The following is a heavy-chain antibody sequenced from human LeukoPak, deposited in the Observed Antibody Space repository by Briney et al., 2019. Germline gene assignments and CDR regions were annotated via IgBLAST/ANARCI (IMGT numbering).Heavy chain of an antibody. D-gene: IGHD3-10*01. CDR1: GGSTSSGVYY. J-gene: IGHJ3*02. CDR2: IYYSGST. V-gene: IGHV4-31*03. Sequence: SETLSLTCTVSGGSTSSGVYYWSWIRQRPGKGLEWIGYIYYSGSTYSNPSLKSRLTMSVDISKNQFSLKLSSVTAADTAVYYCARGVKGLRGAFDIWGQGTMVTVSS. CDR3: ARGVKGLRGAFDI.